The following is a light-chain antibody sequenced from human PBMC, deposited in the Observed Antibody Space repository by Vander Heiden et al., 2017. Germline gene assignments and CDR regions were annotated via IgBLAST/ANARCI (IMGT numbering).Light chain of an antibody. J-gene: IGLJ2*01. CDR1: SSDVGSYNL. V-gene: IGLV2-23*02. Sequence: QSALTQPASVSGSPDQSITISCTGTSSDVGSYNLVSWYQQHPGKAPKLMIYEVSKRPSGVATRFSGSKSGNTASLTISGLQAEDEADYYCCSYAGSSTLVFGGGTKLTVL. CDR2: EVS. CDR3: CSYAGSSTLV.